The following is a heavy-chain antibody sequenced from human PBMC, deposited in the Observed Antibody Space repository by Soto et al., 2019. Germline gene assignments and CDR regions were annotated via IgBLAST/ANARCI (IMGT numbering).Heavy chain of an antibody. CDR2: IAYDGNTQ. J-gene: IGHJ4*02. V-gene: IGHV3-30-3*01. CDR3: AKVSRPSRISTPDFDF. Sequence: PGGSLRLSCAASGFILSSYSIHWVRQAPGKGLEWVAVIAYDGNTQYYGDSVKGRFFVSRDNSKNTLYLQLNSLRGEDTAVYYCAKVSRPSRISTPDFDFWGQGTLVTVS. CDR1: GFILSSYS.